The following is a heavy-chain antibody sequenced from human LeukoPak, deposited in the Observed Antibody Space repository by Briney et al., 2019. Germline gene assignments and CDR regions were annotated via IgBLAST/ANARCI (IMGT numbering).Heavy chain of an antibody. J-gene: IGHJ4*02. CDR1: GFTFSSYG. CDR2: IRYDGSSK. CDR3: AKGERGYSYGSFDY. V-gene: IGHV3-30*02. D-gene: IGHD5-18*01. Sequence: PGGSLRLSCAASGFTFSSYGMHWVRQAPGKGLEWVAFIRYDGSSKYYADSVKGRFTISRDNSKNTLYLQMNSLRAEDTAVYYCAKGERGYSYGSFDYWGQGTLVTVSS.